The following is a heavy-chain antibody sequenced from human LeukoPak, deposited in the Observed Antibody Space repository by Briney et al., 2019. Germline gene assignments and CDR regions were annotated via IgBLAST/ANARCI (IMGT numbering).Heavy chain of an antibody. CDR3: GRDNNYKVDV. CDR1: GFSFSDYW. Sequence: PGGSLRLSCAASGFSFSDYWMVWVRQAPGKGLVWVSNIKTDGSVTNYADSVKGRSTISRDNAKNTLYLQMNSLRAEDTAVCYCGRDNNYKVDVWGKGTTVTVSS. V-gene: IGHV3-74*01. J-gene: IGHJ6*04. D-gene: IGHD4-11*01. CDR2: IKTDGSVT.